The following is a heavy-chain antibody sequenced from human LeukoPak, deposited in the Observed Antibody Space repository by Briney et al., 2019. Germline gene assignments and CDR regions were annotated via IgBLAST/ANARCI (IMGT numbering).Heavy chain of an antibody. V-gene: IGHV3-23*01. CDR2: ISGSGGST. CDR1: GFTFSSYA. Sequence: GGSLRLSCAASGFTFSSYAMSWVRQAPGKGLEWVSAISGSGGSTYYADSVKGRFTISRDNSKNTLYLQMNSLRAEDTALYYCAKDHCSSTSCYWFDPWGQGTLVTVSS. J-gene: IGHJ5*02. CDR3: AKDHCSSTSCYWFDP. D-gene: IGHD2-2*01.